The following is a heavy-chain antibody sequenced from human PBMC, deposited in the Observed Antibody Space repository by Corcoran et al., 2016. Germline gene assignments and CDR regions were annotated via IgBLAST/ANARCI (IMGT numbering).Heavy chain of an antibody. J-gene: IGHJ6*02. CDR1: GGSISSYY. CDR2: IYTSGST. D-gene: IGHD3-22*01. CDR3: ARVGEGSSGYYDQSYYYGMDV. V-gene: IGHV4-4*07. Sequence: QVQLQESGPGLVKPSETLSLTCTVSGGSISSYYCSWIRQPAGKGLEWIGRIYTSGSTNYNPSLKSRVTMSVDTSKSQFSLNLSSVTAADTAVYYCARVGEGSSGYYDQSYYYGMDVWGQGTTVTVSS.